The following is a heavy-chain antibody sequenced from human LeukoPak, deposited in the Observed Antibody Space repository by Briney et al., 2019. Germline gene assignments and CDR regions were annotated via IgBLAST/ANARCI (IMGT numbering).Heavy chain of an antibody. D-gene: IGHD3-22*01. CDR2: IKQDGSEK. CDR3: ARLSDDSSGYYASDFDY. Sequence: PGRSLRLSCAASGFTFSSYWMSWVRQAPGKGLEWVANIKQDGSEKYYVDSVKGRFTISRDNAKNSLYLQMNSLRAEDTAVYYCARLSDDSSGYYASDFDYWGQGTLVTVSS. V-gene: IGHV3-7*01. CDR1: GFTFSSYW. J-gene: IGHJ4*02.